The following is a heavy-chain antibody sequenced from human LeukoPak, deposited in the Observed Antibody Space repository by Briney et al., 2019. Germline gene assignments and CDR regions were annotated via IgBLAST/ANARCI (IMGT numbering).Heavy chain of an antibody. CDR1: GFTFSSYS. CDR2: ISSSSSTI. CDR3: ARDHSNWEGVDY. V-gene: IGHV3-48*01. Sequence: QAGRSLTPFWAAAGFTFSSYSMNSVRHAPGRWLEWVSYISSSSSTIYYADTVKGRFTISRDNAKNSLYLQMNSLRAEDTAVYYCARDHSNWEGVDYWDQGTLVTVSS. J-gene: IGHJ4*02. D-gene: IGHD7-27*01.